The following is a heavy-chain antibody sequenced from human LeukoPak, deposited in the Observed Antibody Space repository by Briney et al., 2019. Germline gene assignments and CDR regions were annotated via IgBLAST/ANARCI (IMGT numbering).Heavy chain of an antibody. CDR2: ISTGSTYI. V-gene: IGHV3-21*01. Sequence: GGSLRLSCAAPGFTFSSYTMNWVRQAPGKGLEWVSSISTGSTYIYYADSVKGRFTISRDNAKNSLYLQMSSLRAEDTAVYYCARDTVVTATQGAFDIWGQGTMVTVSS. CDR3: ARDTVVTATQGAFDI. D-gene: IGHD2-21*02. J-gene: IGHJ3*02. CDR1: GFTFSSYT.